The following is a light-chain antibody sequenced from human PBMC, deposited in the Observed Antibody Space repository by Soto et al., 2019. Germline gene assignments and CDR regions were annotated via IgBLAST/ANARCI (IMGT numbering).Light chain of an antibody. CDR1: QGISSA. J-gene: IGKJ2*01. CDR3: QQFNSFSYT. CDR2: DAS. Sequence: AIQLTQSPSSLSASVGDRVTITCRASQGISSALAWYQQKPGKAPKLLIYDASSLESGVPSRFSGSGSGTDFTLTISSLQPEDFATYYCQQFNSFSYTFGQGTKLEIK. V-gene: IGKV1-13*02.